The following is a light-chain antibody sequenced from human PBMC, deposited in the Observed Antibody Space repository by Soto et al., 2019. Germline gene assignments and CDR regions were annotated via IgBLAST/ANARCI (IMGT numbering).Light chain of an antibody. CDR2: DVS. CDR1: SSDVGGYNY. V-gene: IGLV2-14*01. Sequence: QSALTQPASVSGSPGQSSTLSCTGTSSDVGGYNYVSWYQQHPGKAPKLMIYDVSNRPSGVSNRFSGSKSGNTASLTISGLQAEDEAYYYCSSYTSSSTLYVFGTGTKVTVL. CDR3: SSYTSSSTLYV. J-gene: IGLJ1*01.